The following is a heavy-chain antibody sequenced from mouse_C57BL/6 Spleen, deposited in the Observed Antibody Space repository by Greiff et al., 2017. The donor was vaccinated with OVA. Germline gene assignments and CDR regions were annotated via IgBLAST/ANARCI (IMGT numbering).Heavy chain of an antibody. CDR3: ARERDDYDGYYYAMDY. Sequence: EVKLMESGPGLVKPSQSLSLTCSVTGYSITSGYYWNWIRQFPGNKLEWMGYISYDGSNNYNPSLKNRISITRDTSKNQFFLKLNSVTTEDTATYYCARERDDYDGYYYAMDYWGQGTSVTVSS. D-gene: IGHD2-4*01. CDR1: GYSITSGYY. V-gene: IGHV3-6*01. CDR2: ISYDGSN. J-gene: IGHJ4*01.